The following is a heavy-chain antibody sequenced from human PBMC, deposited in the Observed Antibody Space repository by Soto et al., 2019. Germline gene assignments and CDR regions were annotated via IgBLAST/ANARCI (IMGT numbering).Heavy chain of an antibody. CDR1: GFTFSSYE. CDR2: ISSSGSTI. J-gene: IGHJ4*02. V-gene: IGHV3-48*03. Sequence: GGSLRLSCAASGFTFSSYEMNWVRQAPGKGLEWVSYISSSGSTIYYADSVKGRFTISRDNAKNSLYLQMNSLRAEDTAVYYCARAAELVAATDYWGQGTLVTVS. D-gene: IGHD2-15*01. CDR3: ARAAELVAATDY.